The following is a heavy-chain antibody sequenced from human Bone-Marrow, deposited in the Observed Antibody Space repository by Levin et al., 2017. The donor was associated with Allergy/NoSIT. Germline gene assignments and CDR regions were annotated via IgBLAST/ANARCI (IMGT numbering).Heavy chain of an antibody. V-gene: IGHV4-30-4*01. Sequence: SETLSLTCTVSGGSISSGDYYWSWIRQPPGKGLEWIGYIYYSGSTYYNPSLKSRVTISVDTSKNQFSLKLSSVTAADTAVYYCARGGRGGYSYGPFDYWGQGTLVTVSS. D-gene: IGHD5-18*01. CDR3: ARGGRGGYSYGPFDY. J-gene: IGHJ4*02. CDR2: IYYSGST. CDR1: GGSISSGDYY.